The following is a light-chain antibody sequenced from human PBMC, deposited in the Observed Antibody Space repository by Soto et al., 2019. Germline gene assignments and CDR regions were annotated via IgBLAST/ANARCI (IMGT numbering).Light chain of an antibody. CDR1: HYIIMW. CDR2: DAS. V-gene: IGKV1-5*01. CDR3: QKYNSFPWK. Sequence: DIQMTHSPSTLSASVLYIVSFTFRASHYIIMWLAWYQQRPGKAPSLLITDASKLESGVPPRFNGSRSETEFTLTIRNLQPDDFATYYCQKYNSFPWKFGLGTKVDIK. J-gene: IGKJ1*01.